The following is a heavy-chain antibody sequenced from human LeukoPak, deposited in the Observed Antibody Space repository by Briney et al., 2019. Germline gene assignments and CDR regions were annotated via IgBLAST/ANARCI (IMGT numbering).Heavy chain of an antibody. J-gene: IGHJ4*02. V-gene: IGHV3-23*01. D-gene: IGHD6-19*01. CDR2: IRPDGDRT. Sequence: GGSLRLSRAASGFTFSTYAITWVRQGPGKGLEWVSAIRPDGDRTYYANSVRGRFTISRDNSKDTVYLQINGLRVEDTAVYYCAREQSGTRGWYTVDYWGQGTLVTVSS. CDR1: GFTFSTYA. CDR3: AREQSGTRGWYTVDY.